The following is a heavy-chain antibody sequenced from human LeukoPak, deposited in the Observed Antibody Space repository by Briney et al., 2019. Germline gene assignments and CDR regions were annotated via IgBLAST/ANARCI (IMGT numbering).Heavy chain of an antibody. CDR2: IYHSGNT. CDR3: ARDLGRAYCGGDCPYYFDY. CDR1: GGSISSGGYY. V-gene: IGHV4-30-2*01. D-gene: IGHD2-21*01. Sequence: PSETLSLTCTVSGGSISSGGYYWNWIRQPPGKGLEWIGYIYHSGNTYYNPSLKSRVTISVDRSKNQFSLKLSSVTAADTAVYYCARDLGRAYCGGDCPYYFDYWGQGTLVTVSS. J-gene: IGHJ4*02.